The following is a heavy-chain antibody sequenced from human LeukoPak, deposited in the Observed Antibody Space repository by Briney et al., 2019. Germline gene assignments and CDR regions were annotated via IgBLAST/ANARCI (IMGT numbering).Heavy chain of an antibody. CDR3: TRPRDYYYYGMDV. CDR2: IRSKAYGGTT. Sequence: GGSLRLSCTASGFTFGDHAMSWFRQAPGKGLEWVGFIRSKAYGGTTEYAASVKGGFTISRDDSKSIAYLQMNSLKTEDTAVYYCTRPRDYYYYGMDVWGQGTTVTVSS. J-gene: IGHJ6*02. V-gene: IGHV3-49*03. CDR1: GFTFGDHA.